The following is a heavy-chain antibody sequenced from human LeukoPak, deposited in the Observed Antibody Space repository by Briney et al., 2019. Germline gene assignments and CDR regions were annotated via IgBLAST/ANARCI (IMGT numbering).Heavy chain of an antibody. D-gene: IGHD4-11*01. CDR1: GGSISSSSYY. Sequence: SETLSLTCTVSGGSISSSSYYWGWIRQPPGKGLEWIGYIYYSGSTNYNPSLKSRVTTSVDTSKNQFSLKLSSVTAADTAVYYCARVDYSLFIGFDPWGQGTLVTVSS. CDR2: IYYSGST. CDR3: ARVDYSLFIGFDP. V-gene: IGHV4-61*05. J-gene: IGHJ5*02.